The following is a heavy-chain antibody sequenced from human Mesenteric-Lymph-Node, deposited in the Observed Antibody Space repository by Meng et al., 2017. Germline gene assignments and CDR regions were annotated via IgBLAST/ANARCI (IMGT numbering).Heavy chain of an antibody. Sequence: ASVKVSCKASGYTFTSYAMHWVRQAPGQRLEWMGWISAYNGNTNYAQKLQGRVTMTTDTSTSTAYMELRSLRSDDTAVYYCARYSGYYDSSGYYFDQQIDYWGQGTLVTVSS. D-gene: IGHD3-22*01. CDR3: ARYSGYYDSSGYYFDQQIDY. CDR1: GYTFTSYA. CDR2: ISAYNGNT. J-gene: IGHJ4*02. V-gene: IGHV1-18*01.